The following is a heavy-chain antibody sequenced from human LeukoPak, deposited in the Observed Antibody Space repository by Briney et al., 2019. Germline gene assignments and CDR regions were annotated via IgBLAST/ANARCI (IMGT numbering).Heavy chain of an antibody. J-gene: IGHJ6*03. CDR2: IGTASDT. D-gene: IGHD1-1*01. Sequence: GSLKLSFAASGFTFSSFDMHWVRQPTGQGLELVSTIGTASDTYYPGSVEGRFTLSRDNAKNSLYLQMNSLTAGDTAVYYCARGPPRGKYYYMDVWGKGTTVTVSS. CDR3: ARGPPRGKYYYMDV. CDR1: GFTFSSFD. V-gene: IGHV3-13*04.